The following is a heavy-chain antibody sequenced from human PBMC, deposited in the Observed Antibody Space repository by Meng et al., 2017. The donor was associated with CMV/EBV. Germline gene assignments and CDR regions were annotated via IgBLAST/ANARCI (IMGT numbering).Heavy chain of an antibody. CDR3: ARVRTVTTPYYYYYYGMDV. Sequence: GESLKISCAASGFTFSSYAMHWVRQAPGKGLEWVAVISYDGSNKYYADSVKGRFTISRDNSKSTLYLQMNSLRAEDTAVYYCARVRTVTTPYYYYYYGMDVWGQGTTVTVSS. D-gene: IGHD4-17*01. CDR1: GFTFSSYA. V-gene: IGHV3-30-3*01. CDR2: ISYDGSNK. J-gene: IGHJ6*02.